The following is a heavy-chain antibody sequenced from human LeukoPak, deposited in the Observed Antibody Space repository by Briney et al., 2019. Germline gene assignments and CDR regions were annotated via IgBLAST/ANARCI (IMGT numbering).Heavy chain of an antibody. J-gene: IGHJ4*02. CDR3: ARTTAMAQRDYFDY. CDR2: IIPILGIA. V-gene: IGHV1-69*02. D-gene: IGHD5-18*01. Sequence: SSVKVSCKASGGTFSSYTISWVRQAPGQGLEWMGRIIPILGIANYAQKFQGRVTITADESTSTAYMELSSLRSEDTAVYYCARTTAMAQRDYFDYWGQGTLVTVSS. CDR1: GGTFSSYT.